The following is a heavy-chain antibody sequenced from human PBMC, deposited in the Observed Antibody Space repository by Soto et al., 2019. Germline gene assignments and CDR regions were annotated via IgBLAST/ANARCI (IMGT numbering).Heavy chain of an antibody. D-gene: IGHD6-13*01. Sequence: GGSLRLSCAASGFTFDDYAMHWVRQAPGKGLEWVSGISWNSGSIGYADSVKGRFTISRDNAKNSLYLQMNSLRAEDTALYYCAKDIFVGRYSSSWYDAFDIWGQGTMVTVSS. CDR3: AKDIFVGRYSSSWYDAFDI. V-gene: IGHV3-9*01. CDR2: ISWNSGSI. J-gene: IGHJ3*02. CDR1: GFTFDDYA.